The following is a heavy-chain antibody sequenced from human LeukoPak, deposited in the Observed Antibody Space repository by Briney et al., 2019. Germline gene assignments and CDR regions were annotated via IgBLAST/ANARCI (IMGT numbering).Heavy chain of an antibody. D-gene: IGHD2-15*01. Sequence: GGSLRLSCAASGFSVGNNYVSWVRQAPGKGLEWVSIIYSGGTTYYADSVKGRFTISRDNSKNTLYLQMNSLRAEDTAVYYCARDAPDGGVDYWGQGTPVTVSS. CDR2: IYSGGTT. CDR1: GFSVGNNY. CDR3: ARDAPDGGVDY. J-gene: IGHJ4*02. V-gene: IGHV3-53*01.